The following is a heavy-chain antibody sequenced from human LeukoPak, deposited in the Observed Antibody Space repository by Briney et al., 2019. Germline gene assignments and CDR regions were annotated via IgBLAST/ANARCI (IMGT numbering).Heavy chain of an antibody. CDR2: ISAYNGNT. Sequence: ASVKVSCKASGYTFTSYGISWVRQAPGQGLEWMGWISAYNGNTNYAQKLQGRVTMTTDTSTSTAYMELRSLRSDDTAVYYCARDRLKSGDFFWFDPWGQGTLVTVSS. CDR1: GYTFTSYG. D-gene: IGHD4-17*01. CDR3: ARDRLKSGDFFWFDP. J-gene: IGHJ5*02. V-gene: IGHV1-18*01.